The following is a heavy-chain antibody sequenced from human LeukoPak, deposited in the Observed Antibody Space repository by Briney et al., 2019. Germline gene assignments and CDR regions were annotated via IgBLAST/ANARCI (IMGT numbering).Heavy chain of an antibody. D-gene: IGHD2-15*01. Sequence: PSETLSLTCTVPGGSISSYYWSWIRQPPGKGLEWIGYIYYSGSTNYNPSLKSRVTISVDTSKNQFSLKLSSVTAADTAVYYCARVFKNGPPPPQGYYFDYWGQGTLVTVSS. CDR3: ARVFKNGPPPPQGYYFDY. CDR2: IYYSGST. V-gene: IGHV4-59*01. J-gene: IGHJ4*02. CDR1: GGSISSYY.